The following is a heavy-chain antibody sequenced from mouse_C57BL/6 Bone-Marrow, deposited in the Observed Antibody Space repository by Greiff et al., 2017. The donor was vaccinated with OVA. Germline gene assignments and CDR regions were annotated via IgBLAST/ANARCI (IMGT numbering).Heavy chain of an antibody. V-gene: IGHV14-4*01. D-gene: IGHD1-1*01. Sequence: VQLKQSGAELVRPGASVKLSCTASGFNIKDDYMHWVKQRPEQGLEWIGWLDPENGDTEYASQFQGTAPIPADTSSNTAYLQLSMLTSGDTAVYYCRTVVGAMDYWGQGTSVTVSS. CDR1: GFNIKDDY. J-gene: IGHJ4*01. CDR2: LDPENGDT. CDR3: RTVVGAMDY.